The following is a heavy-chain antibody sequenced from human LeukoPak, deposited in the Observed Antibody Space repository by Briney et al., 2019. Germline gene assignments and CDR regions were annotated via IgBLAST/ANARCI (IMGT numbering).Heavy chain of an antibody. Sequence: PSETLSLTCAVYGGSFSGYYWSWIRQPPGKGLEWIGEINHSGSTNYNPSLKSRVTISVDTSKNQFPLKLSSVTAADTAVYYCARGSGYSGSYYHYYYYYYMDVWGKGTTVTVSS. CDR2: INHSGST. D-gene: IGHD1-26*01. J-gene: IGHJ6*03. CDR3: ARGSGYSGSYYHYYYYYYMDV. V-gene: IGHV4-34*01. CDR1: GGSFSGYY.